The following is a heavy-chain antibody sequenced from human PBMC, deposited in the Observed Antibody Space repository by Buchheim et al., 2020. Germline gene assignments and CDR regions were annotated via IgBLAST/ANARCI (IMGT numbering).Heavy chain of an antibody. V-gene: IGHV4-34*01. CDR1: GGSFSGYY. CDR3: ARGYYSSNWYADY. J-gene: IGHJ4*02. CDR2: INHSGST. Sequence: QVQLQQWGAGLFKPSDTLSLTCAVYGGSFSGYYWSWIRQPPGKGLEWIGEINHSGSTNYNPSLKSRVTISVDTSKNQFSLKLSSVTAADTAVYYCARGYYSSNWYADYWGQGTL. D-gene: IGHD6-13*01.